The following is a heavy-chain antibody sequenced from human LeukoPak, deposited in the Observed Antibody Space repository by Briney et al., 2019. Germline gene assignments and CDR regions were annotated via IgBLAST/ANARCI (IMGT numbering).Heavy chain of an antibody. V-gene: IGHV1-2*04. Sequence: ASVKVSCKASGYTFTGYYMHWVRQAPGQGLEWTGWINPNSGGTNYAQKFQGWVTMTRDTSISTAYMELSRLRSDDTAVYYCARGSDIVVVVAASPPDYWGQGTLVTVSS. CDR1: GYTFTGYY. CDR3: ARGSDIVVVVAASPPDY. D-gene: IGHD2-15*01. CDR2: INPNSGGT. J-gene: IGHJ4*02.